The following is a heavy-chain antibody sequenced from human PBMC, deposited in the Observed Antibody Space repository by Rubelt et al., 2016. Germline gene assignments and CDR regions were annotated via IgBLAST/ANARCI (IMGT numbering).Heavy chain of an antibody. Sequence: KSRVTISVDTSKNQFSLKLSSVTAADTAVYYCARLGTYYDFWSGYSRPYYFDYWGRGTLVTVSS. D-gene: IGHD3-3*01. V-gene: IGHV4-59*08. J-gene: IGHJ4*02. CDR3: ARLGTYYDFWSGYSRPYYFDY.